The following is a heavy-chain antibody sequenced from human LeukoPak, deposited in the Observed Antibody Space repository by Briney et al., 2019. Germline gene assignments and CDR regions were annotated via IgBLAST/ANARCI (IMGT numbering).Heavy chain of an antibody. CDR3: ARDSSGWSFDY. J-gene: IGHJ4*02. D-gene: IGHD6-19*01. CDR2: ISSSSSTI. CDR1: GFTFSSYN. V-gene: IGHV3-48*01. Sequence: PGGSLRLSCAASGFTFSSYNMNWVRLAPGKGLEWVSYISSSSSTIYYADSVKGRFTISRDNAKNSLYLQMNSLRAEDSAVYYCARDSSGWSFDYWGQGPLVTVSS.